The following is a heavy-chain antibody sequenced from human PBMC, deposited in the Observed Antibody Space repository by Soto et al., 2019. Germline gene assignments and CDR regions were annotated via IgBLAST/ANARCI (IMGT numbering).Heavy chain of an antibody. CDR2: MNPDSGNT. D-gene: IGHD3-10*01. Sequence: QEQLVQSGAEVKKPGAPVKVSCKASGYTFSNYNINWVRQASGQGLEWMGWMNPDSGNTCYAEKFQGRVTMISNSSISTAYMELSGLRSEDTAVYYCAREAASDPSFYYHYMDVWGKGTTVTVSS. J-gene: IGHJ6*03. V-gene: IGHV1-8*01. CDR3: AREAASDPSFYYHYMDV. CDR1: GYTFSNYN.